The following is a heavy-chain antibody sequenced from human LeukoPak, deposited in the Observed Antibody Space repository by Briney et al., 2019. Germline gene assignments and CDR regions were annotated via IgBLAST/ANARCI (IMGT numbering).Heavy chain of an antibody. D-gene: IGHD6-19*01. CDR2: IDPNSGGT. Sequence: ASVKVSCKTSGYTFTGYYMHWVRQAPGQGLEWMGWIDPNSGGTNSAQKFQGRVTMTRDTSISTAYMELSRLRSDDTAVYYCARDTIAVAGPHYYYYYGMDVWGQGTTVTVSS. CDR3: ARDTIAVAGPHYYYYYGMDV. V-gene: IGHV1-2*02. J-gene: IGHJ6*02. CDR1: GYTFTGYY.